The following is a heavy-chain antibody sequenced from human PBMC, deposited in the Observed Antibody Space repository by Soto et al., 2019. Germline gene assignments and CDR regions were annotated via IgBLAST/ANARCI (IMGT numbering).Heavy chain of an antibody. Sequence: EVQLLESGGGLVQPGGSLRLSCAASGFSFSTYAMSWVLQAPGKGLEWVSGISAGGGNTYYADSVRGRFTISRDNSKNTVDLQISSLRAEDTALYYCAKHSEYQLLSWLDPWGLGTLVTVSS. J-gene: IGHJ5*02. CDR2: ISAGGGNT. V-gene: IGHV3-23*01. D-gene: IGHD2-2*01. CDR3: AKHSEYQLLSWLDP. CDR1: GFSFSTYA.